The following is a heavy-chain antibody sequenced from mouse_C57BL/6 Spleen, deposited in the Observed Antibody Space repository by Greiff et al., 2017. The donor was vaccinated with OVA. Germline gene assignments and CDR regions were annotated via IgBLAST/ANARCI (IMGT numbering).Heavy chain of an antibody. Sequence: VQLQQSGPELVKPGASVKISCKASGYTFTDYYMNWVKQSHGKSLEWIGDINPNNGGTSYNQKFKGKATLTVDKSSSTAYMELRSLTSEDSAVYYCARYPITTVVAHWYFDVWGTGTTVTVSS. J-gene: IGHJ1*03. CDR1: GYTFTDYY. D-gene: IGHD1-1*01. CDR2: INPNNGGT. V-gene: IGHV1-26*01. CDR3: ARYPITTVVAHWYFDV.